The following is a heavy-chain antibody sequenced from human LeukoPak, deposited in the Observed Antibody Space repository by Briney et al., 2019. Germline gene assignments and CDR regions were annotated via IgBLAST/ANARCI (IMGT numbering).Heavy chain of an antibody. CDR3: ARAPRVSTVDFDY. V-gene: IGHV4-34*01. CDR1: GGSFSGYY. CDR2: INHSGST. Sequence: PSETLSLTCAVYGGSFSGYYWSWIRQPPGKGLEWIGEINHSGSTSHNPSLKSRVTISVDTSKNQFSLKLSSVTAADTAVYYCARAPRVSTVDFDYCGQGTLVTVPS. J-gene: IGHJ4*02. D-gene: IGHD4-17*01.